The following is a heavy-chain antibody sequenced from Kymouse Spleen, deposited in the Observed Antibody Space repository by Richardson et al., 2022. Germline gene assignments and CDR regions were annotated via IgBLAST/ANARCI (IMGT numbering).Heavy chain of an antibody. J-gene: IGHJ4*02. Sequence: QLQLQESGPGLVKPSETLSLTCTVSGGSISSSSYYWGWIRQPPGKGLEWIGSIYYSGSTYYNPSLKSRVTISVDTSKNQFSLKLSSVTAADTAVYYCARHGYSIPFDYWGQGTLVTVSS. CDR3: ARHGYSIPFDY. D-gene: IGHD4-11,IGHD4-11*01. CDR2: IYYSGST. V-gene: IGHV4-39*01. CDR1: GGSISSSSYY.